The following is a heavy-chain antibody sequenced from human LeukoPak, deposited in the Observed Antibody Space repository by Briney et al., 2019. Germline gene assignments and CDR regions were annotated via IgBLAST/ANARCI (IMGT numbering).Heavy chain of an antibody. CDR2: INHSGST. CDR3: ARGLPIVVVPAVDYFDY. CDR1: GGSFSGYY. J-gene: IGHJ4*02. Sequence: SETLSLTCAVYGGSFSGYYWSWIRQPPGKGLEWFGEINHSGSTNYNPSLKSRVTISVDTSKNQFSLKLSSVTAADTAVYYCARGLPIVVVPAVDYFDYWGQGTLVTVSS. V-gene: IGHV4-34*01. D-gene: IGHD2-2*01.